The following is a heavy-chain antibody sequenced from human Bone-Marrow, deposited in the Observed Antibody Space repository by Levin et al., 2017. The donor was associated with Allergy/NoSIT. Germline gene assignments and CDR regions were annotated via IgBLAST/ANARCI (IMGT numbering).Heavy chain of an antibody. CDR2: ISSDVSST. D-gene: IGHD2-15*01. Sequence: QTGGSLRLSCAASGFTFSNYWMHWVRQAPGKGLVWVSRISSDVSSTTYADSVKGRFTISRDNAKNTVYLQMNSLRVEDTAVYYCARGGRWDWTIDYWGQGTLVTVSS. J-gene: IGHJ4*02. V-gene: IGHV3-74*01. CDR1: GFTFSNYW. CDR3: ARGGRWDWTIDY.